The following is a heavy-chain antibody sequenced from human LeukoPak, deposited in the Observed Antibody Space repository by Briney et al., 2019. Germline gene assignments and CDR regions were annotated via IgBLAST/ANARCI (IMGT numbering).Heavy chain of an antibody. Sequence: PGRSLRLSCAASGFTFSSYGMHWVRQAPGKGLEWVAVISYDGSNKYYADSVKGRFTISRDNSKNTLYLQMNSLRAEDTAVYYCAVHSYGCQLGFDYWGQGTLVTVSS. CDR3: AVHSYGCQLGFDY. J-gene: IGHJ4*02. CDR1: GFTFSSYG. D-gene: IGHD5-18*01. V-gene: IGHV3-30*03. CDR2: ISYDGSNK.